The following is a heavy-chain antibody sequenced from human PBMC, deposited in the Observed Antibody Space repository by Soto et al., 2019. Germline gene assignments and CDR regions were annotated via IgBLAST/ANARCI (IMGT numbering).Heavy chain of an antibody. J-gene: IGHJ5*02. CDR1: GGSVSSGDYY. D-gene: IGHD5-18*01. Sequence: SETLSLTCTVSGGSVSSGDYYWSWIRQPPGKGLEWIGYIYYSGNANYNPSLKSRVIISVDTSKNLFSLKLTSVTAADTAVYYCARIPVDTSMIYWLDPWGQGTLVTVSS. V-gene: IGHV4-61*08. CDR3: ARIPVDTSMIYWLDP. CDR2: IYYSGNA.